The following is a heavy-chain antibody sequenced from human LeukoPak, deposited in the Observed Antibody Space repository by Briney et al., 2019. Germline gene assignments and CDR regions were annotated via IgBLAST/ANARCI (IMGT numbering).Heavy chain of an antibody. CDR3: ARDEGGKGDFWSGYTLNYYYYYMDV. D-gene: IGHD3-3*01. CDR1: GYIFTGYY. CDR2: INPNSGGT. V-gene: IGHV1-2*02. Sequence: ASVKVSCKASGYIFTGYYMHWVRQAPGQGLEWMGWINPNSGGTNYAQKFQGRVTMTRDTSISTAYMELSRLRSDDTAVYYCARDEGGKGDFWSGYTLNYYYYYMDVWGKGTTVTVSS. J-gene: IGHJ6*03.